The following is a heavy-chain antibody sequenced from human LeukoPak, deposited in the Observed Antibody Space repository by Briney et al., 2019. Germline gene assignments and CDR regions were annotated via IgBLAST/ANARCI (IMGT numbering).Heavy chain of an antibody. V-gene: IGHV1-46*01. D-gene: IGHD6-13*01. CDR2: INPSGGST. Sequence: ASVKVPCKASGYTFTSYYMHWVRQAPGQGLEWMGIINPSGGSTSYAQKFQGRVTMTRDTSTSTVYMELSSLRSEDTAVYYCARDYSSSWTVLYYYYGMDVWGQGTTVTVSS. CDR3: ARDYSSSWTVLYYYYGMDV. J-gene: IGHJ6*02. CDR1: GYTFTSYY.